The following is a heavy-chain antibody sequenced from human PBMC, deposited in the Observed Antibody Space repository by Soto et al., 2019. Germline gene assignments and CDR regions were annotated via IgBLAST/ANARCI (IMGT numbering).Heavy chain of an antibody. V-gene: IGHV1-8*01. J-gene: IGHJ6*03. Sequence: QVQLVQSGAEVKKPGASVKVSCKASGYTFTSYDINWVRQATGQGLEWMGWMNLNSGNTGYAQKFQGRVTMTRNTSISTAYMELSSLRSEDTAVYYCARGRYGGYADYYYYMDVWGKGTTVTVSS. CDR3: ARGRYGGYADYYYYMDV. CDR1: GYTFTSYD. CDR2: MNLNSGNT. D-gene: IGHD5-12*01.